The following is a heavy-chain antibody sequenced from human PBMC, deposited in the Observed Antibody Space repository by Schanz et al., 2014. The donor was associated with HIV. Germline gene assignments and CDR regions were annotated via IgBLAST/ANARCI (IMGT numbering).Heavy chain of an antibody. CDR2: FSGSAGST. CDR3: ARDRQWQDY. V-gene: IGHV3-23*01. Sequence: EVRLLESGGGLVQPGGSLRLACSASGFNFSNYAMHWVRQTAGKGLAWVSGFSGSAGSTYYADSVKGRFTISRDNSKNTLYLQMTSLRAEDTAVYYCARDRQWQDYWGQGTLVTVSS. D-gene: IGHD6-19*01. J-gene: IGHJ4*02. CDR1: GFNFSNYA.